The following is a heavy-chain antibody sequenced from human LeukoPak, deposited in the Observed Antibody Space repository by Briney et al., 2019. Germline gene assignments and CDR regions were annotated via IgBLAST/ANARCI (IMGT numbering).Heavy chain of an antibody. D-gene: IGHD6-19*01. CDR3: ARETSSGWYPVFDY. CDR2: IYYSGST. Sequence: SETLSLTCTVSGGSISSYYWSWIRQPPGKGLEWIGYIYYSGSTNYNPSLKSRVTISVGTSKNQFSLKLSSVTAADTAVYYCARETSSGWYPVFDYWGQGTLVTVSS. J-gene: IGHJ4*02. V-gene: IGHV4-59*01. CDR1: GGSISSYY.